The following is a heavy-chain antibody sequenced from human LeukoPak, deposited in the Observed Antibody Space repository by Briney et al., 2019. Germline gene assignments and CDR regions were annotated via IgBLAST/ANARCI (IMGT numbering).Heavy chain of an antibody. CDR3: ARDPVYCSGGSCYGGYNWSDP. D-gene: IGHD2-15*01. Sequence: ASVKVSCKASGYTFTSYGISWVRQAPGQGLEWMGWISAYNGNTNYVQKLQGRVTMTTDTSTSTAYMELRSLRSDDTAVYYCARDPVYCSGGSCYGGYNWSDPWGQGTLVTVSS. CDR1: GYTFTSYG. V-gene: IGHV1-18*01. J-gene: IGHJ5*02. CDR2: ISAYNGNT.